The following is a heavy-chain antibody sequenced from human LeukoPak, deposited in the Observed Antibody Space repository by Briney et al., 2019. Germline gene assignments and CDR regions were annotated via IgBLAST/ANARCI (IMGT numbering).Heavy chain of an antibody. Sequence: SETLSLTCTVSGSSIRTYFWSWFRQPAGKGLEWIGRVHSNGDTYYNPSLESRVTASMDTSKNQFALNLTSLTAADTAVYYCARDIGRAHCGQGTLVTVSS. CDR1: GSSIRTYF. CDR2: VHSNGDT. D-gene: IGHD3-16*02. J-gene: IGHJ4*02. CDR3: ARDIGRAH. V-gene: IGHV4-4*07.